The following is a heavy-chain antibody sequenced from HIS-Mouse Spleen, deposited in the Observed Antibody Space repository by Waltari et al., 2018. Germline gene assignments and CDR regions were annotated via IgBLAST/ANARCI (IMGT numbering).Heavy chain of an antibody. J-gene: IGHJ4*02. CDR3: ARGFVDTAMVDY. CDR1: GFTFSSYA. D-gene: IGHD5-18*01. V-gene: IGHV3-30-3*01. CDR2: ISYDGSNK. Sequence: QVQLVESGGGVVQPGRSLRLSCAASGFTFSSYAMHWVRQAPGKGLGGVAVISYDGSNKYYADSVKGRFTISRDNSKNTLDLQMNSLRAEDTAVYYCARGFVDTAMVDYWGQGTLVTVSS.